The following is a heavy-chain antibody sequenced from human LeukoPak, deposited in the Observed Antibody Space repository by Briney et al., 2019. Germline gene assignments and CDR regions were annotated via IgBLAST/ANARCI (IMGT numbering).Heavy chain of an antibody. CDR1: GFAFSSYW. J-gene: IGHJ3*02. V-gene: IGHV3-7*01. CDR3: AKPITITGATDGFDI. CDR2: IKQDGSEK. Sequence: GGSLRLSCAASGFAFSSYWMNWIRQAPGKGLEWVANIKQDGSEKNCLDSVEGRFTISRDNAKNLLYLQMSNLRAEDTAVYYCAKPITITGATDGFDIWGQGARSSSPQ. D-gene: IGHD5-12*01.